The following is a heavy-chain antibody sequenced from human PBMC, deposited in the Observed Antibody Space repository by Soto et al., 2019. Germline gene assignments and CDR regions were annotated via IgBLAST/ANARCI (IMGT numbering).Heavy chain of an antibody. Sequence: QVQLQKSGPGLVKPSGTLSLTCAVSGDSISSPKWWTWLRQPPGKGLEWIGDLLHSGTTNYNPSLKSRVTLSVDKPQNQFSLKLTSVTAAVTAIYYCAYSSGWYRHDVRGQGSSVTVSS. J-gene: IGHJ3*01. V-gene: IGHV4-4*02. CDR2: LLHSGTT. D-gene: IGHD6-19*01. CDR1: GDSISSPKW. CDR3: AYSSGWYRHDV.